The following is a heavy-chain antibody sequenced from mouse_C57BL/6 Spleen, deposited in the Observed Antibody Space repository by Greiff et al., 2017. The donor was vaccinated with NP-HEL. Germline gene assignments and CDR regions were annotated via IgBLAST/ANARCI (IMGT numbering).Heavy chain of an antibody. CDR3: ATMVTTHYYAMDY. CDR2: IHPNSGST. V-gene: IGHV1-64*01. J-gene: IGHJ4*01. CDR1: GYTFTSYW. Sequence: VQLQQPGAELVKPGASVKLSCKASGYTFTSYWMHCVKQRPGQGLEWIGMIHPNSGSTNYNEKFKSKATLTVDKSSSTAYMQLSSLTSEDSAVYYCATMVTTHYYAMDYWGQGTSVTVSS. D-gene: IGHD2-1*01.